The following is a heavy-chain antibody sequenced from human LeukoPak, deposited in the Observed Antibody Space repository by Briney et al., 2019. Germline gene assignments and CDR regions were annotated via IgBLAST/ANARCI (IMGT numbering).Heavy chain of an antibody. Sequence: SETLSLTCTVSGGSISSSSYYWGWIREPPGKGLEWIGSIYYSGSTYYNRPLKSRVTISIDTSKNQFSLKLGSATAADTAVYYCASVVRGNFWSYYYHHYMDVWGKGTTVTVSS. CDR3: ASVVRGNFWSYYYHHYMDV. D-gene: IGHD2-8*01. V-gene: IGHV4-39*07. CDR1: GGSISSSSYY. J-gene: IGHJ6*03. CDR2: IYYSGST.